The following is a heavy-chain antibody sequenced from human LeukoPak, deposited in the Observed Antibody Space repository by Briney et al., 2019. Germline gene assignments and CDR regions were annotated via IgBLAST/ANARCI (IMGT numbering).Heavy chain of an antibody. CDR1: GGSFSGYY. CDR3: ARGGGTVWLNWFDP. Sequence: SETLSLTCAVYGGSFSGYYWSWIRQPPGKGLEWIGEINHSGSTNYNPSLKSRVTISVDTSKNQFSLKLSSVTAADTAVYYCARGGGTVWLNWFDPWGQGTLVTVSS. V-gene: IGHV4-34*01. D-gene: IGHD1-1*01. J-gene: IGHJ5*02. CDR2: INHSGST.